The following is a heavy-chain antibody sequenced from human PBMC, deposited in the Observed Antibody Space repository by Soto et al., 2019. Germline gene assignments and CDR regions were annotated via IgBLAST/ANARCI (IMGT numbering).Heavy chain of an antibody. Sequence: EVQLLESGGGLVQPGGSLRLSCAASRFTFSSYAMSWVRQAPGKGLEWVSAISGSGGSTYYADSVKGRFTISRDNSKNTLYLQMNSLRAEDTAVYYCAKEGGYCSSTSCYGRVYYWGQGTLVTVSS. CDR2: ISGSGGST. D-gene: IGHD2-2*03. V-gene: IGHV3-23*01. CDR3: AKEGGYCSSTSCYGRVYY. CDR1: RFTFSSYA. J-gene: IGHJ4*02.